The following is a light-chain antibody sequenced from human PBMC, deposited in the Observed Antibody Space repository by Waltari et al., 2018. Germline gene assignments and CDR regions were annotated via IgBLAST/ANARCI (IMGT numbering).Light chain of an antibody. V-gene: IGKV3-20*01. CDR2: GAS. CDR1: QSVSSY. Sequence: VILTQSPATLSLSPGERATPSCRASQSVSSYLAWYQQKPGQAPRLLIYGASSRATGIPDRFSGSGSGTEFTLTISSLEPGEFAVYYCQKYSSSPLTFGGGTKVEIK. J-gene: IGKJ4*01. CDR3: QKYSSSPLT.